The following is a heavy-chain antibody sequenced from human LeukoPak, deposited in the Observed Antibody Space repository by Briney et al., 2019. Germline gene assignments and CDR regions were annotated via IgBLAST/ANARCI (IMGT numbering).Heavy chain of an antibody. CDR2: IYTSGST. CDR1: GGSISSGSYY. Sequence: TSETLSLTCTVSGGSISSGSYYWSWIRQPAGKGLEWIGRIYTSGSTYYNPSLQSRVTISVDTSKNQFSLKLSSVTAADTAVYYCARARGYCSSTSCYDTTVTTTQDYFDYWGQGTLVTVSS. V-gene: IGHV4-61*02. CDR3: ARARGYCSSTSCYDTTVTTTQDYFDY. D-gene: IGHD2-2*01. J-gene: IGHJ4*02.